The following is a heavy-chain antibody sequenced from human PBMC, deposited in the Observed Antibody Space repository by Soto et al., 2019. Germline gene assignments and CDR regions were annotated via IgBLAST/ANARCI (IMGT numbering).Heavy chain of an antibody. CDR2: ISAYHDHT. Sequence: QVQLVQCGAEVKKHGASVKVSCKASGYTLTTYGVSWVRQAPGQGLEWVGWISAYHDHTNYAQKFQGRVTMTADTSTSTAYMELRSLRSDDTAVYYCARGTYFDSWGQGTLVTVSS. J-gene: IGHJ4*02. V-gene: IGHV1-18*01. D-gene: IGHD1-1*01. CDR1: GYTLTTYG. CDR3: ARGTYFDS.